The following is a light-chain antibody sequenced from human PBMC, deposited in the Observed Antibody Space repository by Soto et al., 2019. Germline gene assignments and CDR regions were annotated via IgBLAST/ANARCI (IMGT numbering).Light chain of an antibody. J-gene: IGKJ2*01. CDR2: AAS. Sequence: DIQMTQSPSSLSASVGARVTITCRASERISSYLNWYQQRPGKAPKLLIYAASSLQSGVPSRFSGSGSGTDFTLTISNLQPEDLATYFCQQTYSNSLYTFGQGTTLDIK. V-gene: IGKV1-39*01. CDR3: QQTYSNSLYT. CDR1: ERISSY.